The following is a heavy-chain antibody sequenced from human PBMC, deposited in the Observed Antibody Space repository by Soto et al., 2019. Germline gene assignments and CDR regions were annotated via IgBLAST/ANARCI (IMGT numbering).Heavy chain of an antibody. D-gene: IGHD2-15*01. Sequence: GGSLRLSCAASGFTFRTYWMNWVRQAPGKGLEWVAKINQDGSVKYYVDSVRGRFTISRDNSKNTLYLQMNSLRAEDTAVYYCVLVGVVVAHIDYWGQGTLVTVSS. J-gene: IGHJ4*02. V-gene: IGHV3-7*03. CDR1: GFTFRTYW. CDR3: VLVGVVVAHIDY. CDR2: INQDGSVK.